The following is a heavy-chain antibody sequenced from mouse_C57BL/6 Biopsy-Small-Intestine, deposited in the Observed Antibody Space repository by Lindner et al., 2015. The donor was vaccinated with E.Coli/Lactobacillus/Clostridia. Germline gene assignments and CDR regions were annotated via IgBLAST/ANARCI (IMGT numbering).Heavy chain of an antibody. CDR1: GFSFNTYA. D-gene: IGHD1-1*01. J-gene: IGHJ4*01. Sequence: ESGGGLVQPKGSLKLSCAASGFSFNTYAMNWVRQAPGKGLEWVARIRSKSNNYATYYADSVKDRFTISRDDSESMLYLQMNNLKTEDTAMYYCVRPLITTDYAMDYWGQGTSVTVSS. CDR3: VRPLITTDYAMDY. V-gene: IGHV10-1*01. CDR2: IRSKSNNYAT.